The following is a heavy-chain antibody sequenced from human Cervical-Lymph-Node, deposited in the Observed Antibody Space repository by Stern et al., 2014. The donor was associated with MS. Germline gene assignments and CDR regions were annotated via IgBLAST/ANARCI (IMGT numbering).Heavy chain of an antibody. J-gene: IGHJ4*02. V-gene: IGHV5-51*01. Sequence: EVQLEESGAQVKKPGESLKISCKGSGYSFASYWIGWVRQMPGKGLEWMGIIYPGDSDTRYSPSFQGQVTISADKSISTAYVQWSSLKASDTAMYYCASWGSGWSRGMDYWGQGTLVTVSS. D-gene: IGHD6-19*01. CDR2: IYPGDSDT. CDR3: ASWGSGWSRGMDY. CDR1: GYSFASYW.